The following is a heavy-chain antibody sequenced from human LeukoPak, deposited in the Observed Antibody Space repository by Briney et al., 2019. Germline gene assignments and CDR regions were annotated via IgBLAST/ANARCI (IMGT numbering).Heavy chain of an antibody. CDR2: ISAYNGNT. J-gene: IGHJ4*02. CDR3: ARYSSSWYRDFDY. CDR1: GYTFTSYG. V-gene: IGHV1-18*01. Sequence: EASVKVSCKASGYTFTSYGISWVRQAPGQGLEWMGWISAYNGNTNYAQNLQGRVTMTTDTSTSTTHMELRSLRSDDTAVYYCARYSSSWYRDFDYWGQGTLVTVSS. D-gene: IGHD6-13*01.